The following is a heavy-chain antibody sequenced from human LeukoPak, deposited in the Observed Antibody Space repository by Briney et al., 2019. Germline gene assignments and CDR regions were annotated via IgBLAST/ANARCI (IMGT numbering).Heavy chain of an antibody. J-gene: IGHJ3*02. V-gene: IGHV3-7*04. D-gene: IGHD6-19*01. CDR1: GFTFSSYW. CDR3: ARGSGWAFGI. Sequence: GGSLRLSRAASGFTFSSYWMTWVRQAPGKGLEWVAIIKKDGSAKYYVDSVRGRFTISRDNAENSLYLQLNSLRAEDTAVYYCARGSGWAFGIWGQGTMVTVSS. CDR2: IKKDGSAK.